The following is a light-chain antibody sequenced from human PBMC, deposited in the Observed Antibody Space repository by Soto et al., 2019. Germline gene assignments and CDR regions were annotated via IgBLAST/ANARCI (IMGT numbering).Light chain of an antibody. Sequence: DIQMTQSPSSMSASLGDRVTIICRASQNVNEFLKWFQQKPGKAPKLLISGASRLQSGVPSRFSGSGSRTAFTLTISSLQREDLATYYCQQTASVPWTFGQWTKVEI. V-gene: IGKV1-39*01. J-gene: IGKJ1*01. CDR2: GAS. CDR1: QNVNEF. CDR3: QQTASVPWT.